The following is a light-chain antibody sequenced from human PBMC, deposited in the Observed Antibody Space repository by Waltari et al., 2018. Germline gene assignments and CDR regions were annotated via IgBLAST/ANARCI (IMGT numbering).Light chain of an antibody. V-gene: IGKV3-20*01. CDR3: QQYGSSPT. J-gene: IGKJ2*01. CDR1: QSTSNY. Sequence: EIVLTQSPGTLSLSPGERATLSCRASQSTSNYLAWYQQKPGQAPRLLIYGASSRATGIPDRFSGSGSGTDFTLTISRVEPEDFALYYCQQYGSSPTFGQGTKLEI. CDR2: GAS.